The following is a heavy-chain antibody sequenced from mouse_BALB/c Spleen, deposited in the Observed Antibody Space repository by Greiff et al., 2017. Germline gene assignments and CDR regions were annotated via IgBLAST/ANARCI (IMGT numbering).Heavy chain of an antibody. J-gene: IGHJ2*01. V-gene: IGHV1S34*01. CDR3: ARDGDYYGPFDY. CDR1: GYPFTGYY. CDR2: LSCYNGAT. D-gene: IGHD1-1*01. Sequence: LVKPGASVKISCKASGYPFTGYYLHWVKPSHGKSLGWIGYLSCYNGATSYNQKFKGKATFTVYTSSSTAYMQFNSLTSEDSAVYCCARDGDYYGPFDYWGQGTTRTVSS.